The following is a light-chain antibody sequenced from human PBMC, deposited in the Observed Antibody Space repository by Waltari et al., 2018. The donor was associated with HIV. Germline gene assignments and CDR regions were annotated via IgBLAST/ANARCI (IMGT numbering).Light chain of an antibody. Sequence: QSALTQPLSVSGSPGQLITISCTDTSHDVAGYNYVSWYYPHPGQAPKLISYAVSNRPSGFSIRFSGCKAGNTASLTISEHQAEDEADYCCSSYTSGTFWVFGGGTKLTVL. CDR2: AVS. J-gene: IGLJ3*02. V-gene: IGLV2-14*01. CDR1: SHDVAGYNY. CDR3: SSYTSGTFWV.